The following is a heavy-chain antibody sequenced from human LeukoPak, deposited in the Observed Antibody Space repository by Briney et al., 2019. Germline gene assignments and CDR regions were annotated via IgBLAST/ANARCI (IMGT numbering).Heavy chain of an antibody. CDR1: GGSFSGYY. Sequence: SETLSLTCAVYGGSFSGYYWSWIRQPPGKGLEWIGEINHSGSTNYNPSLKSRVTISVDTSKNQFSLKLSSVTAADTAVYYCATGYCSGGSCYSRGINWFDPWGQGTLVTVSS. V-gene: IGHV4-34*01. D-gene: IGHD2-15*01. CDR3: ATGYCSGGSCYSRGINWFDP. CDR2: INHSGST. J-gene: IGHJ5*02.